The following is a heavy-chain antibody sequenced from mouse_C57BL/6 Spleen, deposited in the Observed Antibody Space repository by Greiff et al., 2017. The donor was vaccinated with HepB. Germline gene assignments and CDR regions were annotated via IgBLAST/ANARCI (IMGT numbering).Heavy chain of an antibody. Sequence: QVQLQQSGPELVKPGASVKISCKASGYAFSSSWMNWVKQRPGKGLEWIGRIYPGDGDTNYNGKFKGKATLTADKSSSTAYMQLSSLTSEDSAVYFCARTFITTVVAPDNWGQGTTLTVSS. CDR2: IYPGDGDT. J-gene: IGHJ2*01. V-gene: IGHV1-82*01. CDR3: ARTFITTVVAPDN. CDR1: GYAFSSSW. D-gene: IGHD1-1*01.